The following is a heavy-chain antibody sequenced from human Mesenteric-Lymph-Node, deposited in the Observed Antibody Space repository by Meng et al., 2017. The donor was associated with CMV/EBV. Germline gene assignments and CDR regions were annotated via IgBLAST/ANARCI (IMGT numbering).Heavy chain of an antibody. V-gene: IGHV1-69*01. CDR2: IIPIFGPA. CDR1: GGTVTSYA. J-gene: IGHJ4*02. Sequence: NVHGKVSGGTVTSYAIRWVRQAPRQGLEWLGGIIPIFGPAKYAQKFQGRLTITADESTSTAYMELSSLRSEDTAVYYCARGGREAINYWGQGTLVTVSS. D-gene: IGHD1-26*01. CDR3: ARGGREAINY.